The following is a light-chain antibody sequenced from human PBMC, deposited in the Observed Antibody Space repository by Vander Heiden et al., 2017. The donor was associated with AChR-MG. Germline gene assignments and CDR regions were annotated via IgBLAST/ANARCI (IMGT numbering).Light chain of an antibody. CDR1: QSISNY. CDR3: QQTYNSPPT. V-gene: IGKV1-39*01. Sequence: DIQMTQSPSSLFASVGDRITITCRASQSISNYLNWYQHQPGKTPKILIYAASYLQSGVPSRFIGSASGTDFTLTISSLQPEDFATYYCQQTYNSPPTFGQGTKVEIK. CDR2: AAS. J-gene: IGKJ1*01.